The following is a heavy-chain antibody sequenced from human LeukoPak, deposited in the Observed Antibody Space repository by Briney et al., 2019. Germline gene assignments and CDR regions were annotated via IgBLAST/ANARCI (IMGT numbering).Heavy chain of an antibody. Sequence: PGGSLRLSCAASGFTFSSYAMSWVRQAPGKGLEWVSAISGSGGSTYYADSVKGRFTISRDNSKNTLYLQMNSLRAEDTAVYYCARGRRISVAGLFDYWGQGTLVTVSS. D-gene: IGHD6-19*01. V-gene: IGHV3-23*01. J-gene: IGHJ4*02. CDR2: ISGSGGST. CDR1: GFTFSSYA. CDR3: ARGRRISVAGLFDY.